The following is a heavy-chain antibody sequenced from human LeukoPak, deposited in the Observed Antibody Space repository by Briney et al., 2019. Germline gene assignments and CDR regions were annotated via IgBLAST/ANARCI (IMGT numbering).Heavy chain of an antibody. CDR1: GFTFSSYA. CDR3: ARDPNGSGPDFDC. D-gene: IGHD3-10*01. J-gene: IGHJ4*02. CDR2: LSGNGGNQ. V-gene: IGHV3-23*01. Sequence: PGGSLRLSCAASGFTFSSYAMNWVCQAPGKGLEWVSGLSGNGGNQYYADSVKGRFTISRDNSKNTLFLQMNSLRAEDTAIYYCARDPNGSGPDFDCWGQGTLVTVSS.